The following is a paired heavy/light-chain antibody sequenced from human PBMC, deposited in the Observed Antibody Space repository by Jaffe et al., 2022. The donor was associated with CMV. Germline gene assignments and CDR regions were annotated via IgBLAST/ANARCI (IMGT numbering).Light chain of an antibody. CDR3: QQYNSYWT. CDR1: QSISSW. Sequence: DIQMTQSPSTLSASVGDRVTITCRASQSISSWLAWYQQKPGKAPKLLIYKASSLESGVPSRFSGSGSGTEFTLTISSLQPDDFATYYCQQYNSYWTFGQGTKLEIK. V-gene: IGKV1-5*03. CDR2: KAS. J-gene: IGKJ2*01.
Heavy chain of an antibody. D-gene: IGHD3-3*01. Sequence: EVQLVESGEGLVQPGGSLRLSCAASGFTFSSYAMHWVRQAPGKGLEYVSAISSNGGSTYYADSVKGRFTISRDNSKNTLYLQMGSLRAEDMAVYYCARVQGRGIFGTGYFDLWGRGTLVTVSS. CDR2: ISSNGGST. J-gene: IGHJ2*01. CDR3: ARVQGRGIFGTGYFDL. CDR1: GFTFSSYA. V-gene: IGHV3-64*02.